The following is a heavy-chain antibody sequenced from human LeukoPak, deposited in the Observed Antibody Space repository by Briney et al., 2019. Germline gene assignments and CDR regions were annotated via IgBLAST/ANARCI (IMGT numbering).Heavy chain of an antibody. CDR2: IYYGGST. CDR3: ARDGIAARRRWYFDL. Sequence: PSETLSLTCTVSGGSISSYYWSWIRQPPGQGLGWIGYIYYGGSTNYNPSLQSRVTISVDTSKNQFSLKLSSVTAADTAVYYCARDGIAARRRWYFDLWGHGTLVTVSS. V-gene: IGHV4-59*12. D-gene: IGHD6-6*01. J-gene: IGHJ2*01. CDR1: GGSISSYY.